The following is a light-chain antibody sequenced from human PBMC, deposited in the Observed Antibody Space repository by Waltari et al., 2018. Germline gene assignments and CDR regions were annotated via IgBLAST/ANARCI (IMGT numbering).Light chain of an antibody. CDR1: QSVSSN. CDR2: GAS. V-gene: IGKV3-15*01. CDR3: QQYNNRPPVT. Sequence: EIVMTHSPATLSVSPGERATLSCRASQSVSSNLAWYQQKSGQAPRLLIYGASTRATGIPARFSGSGSGTEFTLTISSLQSEDFALYYCQQYNNRPPVTFGGGTKVEIK. J-gene: IGKJ4*01.